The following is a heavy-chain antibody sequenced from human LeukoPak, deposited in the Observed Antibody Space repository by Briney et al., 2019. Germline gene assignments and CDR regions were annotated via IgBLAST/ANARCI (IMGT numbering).Heavy chain of an antibody. CDR2: IKQDGSEK. J-gene: IGHJ4*02. D-gene: IGHD3-10*01. CDR1: GFTFSXXX. V-gene: IGHV3-7*01. Sequence: XASGFTFSXXXXXWVRXAPGXXXXXXXNIKQDGSEKYYVDSVKGRFTISRDNAKNSLYLQMNSLRAEDTAVYYCAISLGGGSGSYYFDYWGQGTLVTVSS. CDR3: AISLGGGSGSYYFDY.